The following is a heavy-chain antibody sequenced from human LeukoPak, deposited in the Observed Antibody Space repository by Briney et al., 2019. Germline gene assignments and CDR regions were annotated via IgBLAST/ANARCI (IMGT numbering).Heavy chain of an antibody. D-gene: IGHD6-13*01. J-gene: IGHJ3*02. CDR2: FYPGDSRT. CDR1: GYGFTAYW. V-gene: IGHV5-51*01. Sequence: GESLKISCKASGYGFTAYWIGWVRQMPGKGLEWMGIFYPGDSRTRYSPSFQGQVTISADKSISTAYLQRSSLKASGTAMYYCARHGSPAAAGTTFDIWGQGTMVTVSS. CDR3: ARHGSPAAAGTTFDI.